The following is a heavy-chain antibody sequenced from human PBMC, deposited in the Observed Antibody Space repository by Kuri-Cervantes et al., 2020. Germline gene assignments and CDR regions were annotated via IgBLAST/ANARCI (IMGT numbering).Heavy chain of an antibody. CDR3: ASPLPYSSGWYFDAFDI. D-gene: IGHD6-19*01. Sequence: GESLKISCAASGFTFSSYGMNWVRQAPGKGLEWVSYISSSSSTIYYADSVKGRFTISRDDAKNSLYLQMNSLRDEDTAVYYCASPLPYSSGWYFDAFDIWGQGTMVTVSS. CDR2: ISSSSSTI. V-gene: IGHV3-48*02. CDR1: GFTFSSYG. J-gene: IGHJ3*02.